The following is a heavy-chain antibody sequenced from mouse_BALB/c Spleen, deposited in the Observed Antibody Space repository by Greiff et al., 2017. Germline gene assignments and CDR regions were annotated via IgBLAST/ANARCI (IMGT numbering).Heavy chain of an antibody. V-gene: IGHV14-3*02. J-gene: IGHJ4*01. CDR3: ARSDPGAMDY. CDR1: GFNIKDYY. Sequence: VQLQQSGAELVRSGASVKLSCTASGFNIKDYYMHWVKQRPEQGLEWIGRIDPANGNTKYDPKFQGKATITADTSSNTAYLQLSSLTSEDTAVYYCARSDPGAMDYWGQGTSVTVSS. CDR2: IDPANGNT.